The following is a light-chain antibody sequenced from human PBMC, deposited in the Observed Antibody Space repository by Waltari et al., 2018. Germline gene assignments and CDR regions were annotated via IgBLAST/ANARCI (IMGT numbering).Light chain of an antibody. CDR1: SRYVGNYNL. CDR3: SSYAGSSKGV. J-gene: IGLJ2*01. Sequence: QSALTQPASVSWSPGQSITISCTGTSRYVGNYNLVSWYQQHPGKAPKLMIYAVSKRPSGVSDRFSGSKSGDMASLTISGLQPEDEAEYFCSSYAGSSKGVFGGGTKVTVL. V-gene: IGLV2-23*02. CDR2: AVS.